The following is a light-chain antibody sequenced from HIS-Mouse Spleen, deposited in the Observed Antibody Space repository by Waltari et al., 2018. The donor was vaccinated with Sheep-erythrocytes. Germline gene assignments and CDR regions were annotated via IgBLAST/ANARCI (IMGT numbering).Light chain of an antibody. CDR3: CSYAGSYTYV. J-gene: IGLJ1*01. Sequence: QSALTQPRSASGSPGQSVTISCTGTSRDVGGYNSVPGYQQHPGKAPKLMIYDVSKRPSGVPARFSGSKSGNTASLTISGLQAEDEADYYCCSYAGSYTYVFGTGTKVTVL. CDR2: DVS. V-gene: IGLV2-11*01. CDR1: SRDVGGYNS.